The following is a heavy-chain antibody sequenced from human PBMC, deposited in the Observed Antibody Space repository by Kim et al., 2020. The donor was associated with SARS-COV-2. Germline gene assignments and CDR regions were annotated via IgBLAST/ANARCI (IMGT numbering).Heavy chain of an antibody. J-gene: IGHJ2*01. D-gene: IGHD2-21*02. Sequence: SVQGRFTISRDDSKNTAYLQMNSLKIEDTAVYYCTASIVVVTTTDWYFDLWGRGTLVTVSS. CDR3: TASIVVVTTTDWYFDL. V-gene: IGHV3-73*01.